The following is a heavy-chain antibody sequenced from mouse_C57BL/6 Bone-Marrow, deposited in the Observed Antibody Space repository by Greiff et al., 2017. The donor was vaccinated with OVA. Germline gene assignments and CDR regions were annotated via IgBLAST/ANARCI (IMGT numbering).Heavy chain of an antibody. Sequence: VQLQQSGAELVKPGASVKMSCKASGYTFTSYWITWVQQRPGQGLEWIGDIYPGSGSTNYNEKFKSKATLTVDTSSSTAYMQLSSVTAEESAVYYCAREGAYYGSSYFAWFAYWGKGTLVTVSA. V-gene: IGHV1-55*01. CDR2: IYPGSGST. D-gene: IGHD1-1*01. CDR1: GYTFTSYW. CDR3: AREGAYYGSSYFAWFAY. J-gene: IGHJ3*01.